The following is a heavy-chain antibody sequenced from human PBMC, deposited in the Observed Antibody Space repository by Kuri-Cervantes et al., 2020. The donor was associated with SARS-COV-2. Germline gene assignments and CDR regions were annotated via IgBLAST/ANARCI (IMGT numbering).Heavy chain of an antibody. CDR3: ARARMPAYYFDY. Sequence: GSLRLSCAASGFTVSSNYMSWVRQAPGKGLEWVSVIYSGGSTYYADSVKGRFTISRDNSKNTLYLQMNSLRAEDTAVYYCARARMPAYYFDYWGQGTLVTVSS. CDR2: IYSGGST. J-gene: IGHJ4*02. D-gene: IGHD2-2*01. V-gene: IGHV3-53*01. CDR1: GFTVSSNY.